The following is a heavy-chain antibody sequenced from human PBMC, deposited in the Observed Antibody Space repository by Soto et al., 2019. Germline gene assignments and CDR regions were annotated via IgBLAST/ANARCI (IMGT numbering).Heavy chain of an antibody. CDR3: ARGWGYFDSSGFPYLYAMDV. V-gene: IGHV3-7*01. CDR2: IKEDGSEK. D-gene: IGHD3-22*01. CDR1: GFSFSTYW. Sequence: GGSLRLSCAASGFSFSTYWMSRVSQAPGKGLEWVANIKEDGSEKYYVDSVEGRFTISRDNAKNSLYLQMNSLRAEDTAVYYCARGWGYFDSSGFPYLYAMDVWGQGTTVTVSS. J-gene: IGHJ6*02.